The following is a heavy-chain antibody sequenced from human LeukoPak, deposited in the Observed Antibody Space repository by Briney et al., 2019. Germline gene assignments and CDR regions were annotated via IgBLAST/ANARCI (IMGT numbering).Heavy chain of an antibody. J-gene: IGHJ4*02. CDR1: GFTFSSYA. V-gene: IGHV3-7*01. CDR2: IKQDGSEK. D-gene: IGHD4-17*01. CDR3: ASADYGDYNY. Sequence: PGGSLRLSCAASGFTFSSYAMSWVRQAPGKGLEWVANIKQDGSEKYYVDSVKGRFTISRDNAKNSLYLQMNSLRAEDTAVYYCASADYGDYNYWGQGTLVTVSS.